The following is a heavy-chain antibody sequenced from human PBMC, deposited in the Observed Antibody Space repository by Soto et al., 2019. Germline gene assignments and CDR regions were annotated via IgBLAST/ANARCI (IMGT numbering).Heavy chain of an antibody. CDR3: ARRVVTLRYGMDV. D-gene: IGHD2-15*01. Sequence: QLQLQESGPGLVKPSETLSLTCTVSGGSISSSSYYWGWIRQPPGKGLEWIGSIYYSGSTYYNPSLKSRVTISVDTSKNQFSLKLSSVTAADTAVYYCARRVVTLRYGMDVWGQGTTVTVSS. J-gene: IGHJ6*02. V-gene: IGHV4-39*01. CDR2: IYYSGST. CDR1: GGSISSSSYY.